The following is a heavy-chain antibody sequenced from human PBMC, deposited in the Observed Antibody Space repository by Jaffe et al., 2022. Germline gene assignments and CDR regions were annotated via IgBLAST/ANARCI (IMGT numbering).Heavy chain of an antibody. CDR3: AKDPGSDY. CDR1: GFTFSSYG. CDR2: IRYDGSNK. V-gene: IGHV3-30*02. Sequence: QVQLVESGGGVVQPGGSLRLSCAASGFTFSSYGMHWVRQAPGKGLEWVAFIRYDGSNKYYADSVKGRFTISRDNSKNTLYLQMNSLRAEDTAVYYCAKDPGSDYWGQGTLVTVSS. J-gene: IGHJ4*02.